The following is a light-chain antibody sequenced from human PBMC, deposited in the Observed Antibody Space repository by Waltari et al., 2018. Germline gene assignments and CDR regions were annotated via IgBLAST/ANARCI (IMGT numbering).Light chain of an antibody. V-gene: IGKV1-5*03. CDR3: QQYNTYHFT. CDR1: QSISSW. J-gene: IGKJ2*01. CDR2: AAS. Sequence: DIQMTQSPSTLSASVGDRVTITCRASQSISSWLAWYQQKPGKAPKLLIYAASTIKIGVPSRFRGSRSVTEFALRSNCMEPDDITTYYGQQYNTYHFTFSQGTKLEIK.